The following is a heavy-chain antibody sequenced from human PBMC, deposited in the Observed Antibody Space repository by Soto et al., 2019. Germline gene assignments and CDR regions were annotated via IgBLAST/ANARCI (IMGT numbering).Heavy chain of an antibody. CDR3: ARMVSGSYFPY. D-gene: IGHD1-26*01. V-gene: IGHV2-5*02. Sequence: QITLKESGPTLVKPTQTLTLTCTLSGFSLNINGVGVGWIRQPPGKALEWLAHIYWDDDKRYSPSLKSRLTITKDTSKNQVVLTMTNMDPLDTATYYCARMVSGSYFPYWGQGTLVTVSS. CDR1: GFSLNINGVG. CDR2: IYWDDDK. J-gene: IGHJ4*02.